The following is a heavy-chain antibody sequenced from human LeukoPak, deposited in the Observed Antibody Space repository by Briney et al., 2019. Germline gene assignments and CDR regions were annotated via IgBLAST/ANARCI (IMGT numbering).Heavy chain of an antibody. CDR1: GGSISSGDYY. J-gene: IGHJ3*02. CDR2: IYYSGST. D-gene: IGHD2-15*01. Sequence: NPSETLSLTCTVSGGSISSGDYYWSWIRQPPGKGLEWIGYIYYSGSTYYNPSLKSRVTISVDTSKNQFSLKLSSVTAADTAVYYCARGNGGCSGGSCYSDDAFDIWGQGTMVTVSS. CDR3: ARGNGGCSGGSCYSDDAFDI. V-gene: IGHV4-30-4*08.